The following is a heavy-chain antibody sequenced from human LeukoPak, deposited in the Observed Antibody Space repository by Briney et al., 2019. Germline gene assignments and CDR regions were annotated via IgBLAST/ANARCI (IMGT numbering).Heavy chain of an antibody. CDR1: GFTFSRYG. J-gene: IGHJ4*02. V-gene: IGHV3-30*03. CDR2: TSFDGSDN. Sequence: GGSLRLSCAASGFTFSRYGMHWVRQAPGKGLKRVAVTSFDGSDNYYADSVKGRFTISRDNSKNTLYLQMNSLRPDDTAVYYCARAPGTMIVVDYWGQGTLVTVSS. D-gene: IGHD3-22*01. CDR3: ARAPGTMIVVDY.